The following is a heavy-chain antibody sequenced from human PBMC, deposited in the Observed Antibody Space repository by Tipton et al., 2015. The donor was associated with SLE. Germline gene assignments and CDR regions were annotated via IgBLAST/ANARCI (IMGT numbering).Heavy chain of an antibody. CDR2: ISSYSGNT. D-gene: IGHD1-14*01. V-gene: IGHV1-18*01. J-gene: IGHJ4*02. CDR1: GYTFSNYA. CDR3: ARDPPNNIAPPGDY. Sequence: QSGAEVMRPGASVKVSCKASGYTFSNYAITWVRQAPGQGLELMGWISSYSGNTKYAQKFQGRVTLTTDTSTNTAYLELRSLTSDDSAVYYCARDPPNNIAPPGDYWGQGTLVTVSS.